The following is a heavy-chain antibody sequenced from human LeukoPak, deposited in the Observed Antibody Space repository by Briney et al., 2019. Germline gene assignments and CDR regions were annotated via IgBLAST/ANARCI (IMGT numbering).Heavy chain of an antibody. CDR2: ISAYNGNT. D-gene: IGHD1-1*01. CDR1: GYTFTSYG. CDR3: ARVKLETDAFDI. J-gene: IGHJ3*02. V-gene: IGHV1-18*01. Sequence: ASVKVSCKASGYTFTSYGISWVRQAPGQGLEWMGWISAYNGNTNYAQKLQGRVTMATDTSTSTAYMELRSLRSDDTAVYYCARVKLETDAFDIWGQGTMVTVSS.